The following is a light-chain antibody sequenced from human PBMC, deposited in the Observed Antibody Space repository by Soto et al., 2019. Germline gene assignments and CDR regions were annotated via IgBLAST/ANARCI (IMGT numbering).Light chain of an antibody. V-gene: IGKV4-1*01. J-gene: IGKJ1*01. Sequence: DIVMTQSPDSLAVSLGERATMNCKSSQSVLHSSNNKNYLAWYQQKPRQPPKLLIYWASTRESGVPDRFSGSGSGTDFTLTISSLQAEDVAVYYCQQYYSTPPRTFGQGTKVEIK. CDR3: QQYYSTPPRT. CDR1: QSVLHSSNNKNY. CDR2: WAS.